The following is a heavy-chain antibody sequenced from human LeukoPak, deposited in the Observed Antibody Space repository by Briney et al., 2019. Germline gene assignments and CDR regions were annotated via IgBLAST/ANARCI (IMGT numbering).Heavy chain of an antibody. Sequence: ASVKVSCKASGFGLTDHYMHWLRQAPGQGLEWMGWVNGKRGDTNYAQQFQDRVLMTRDTSINTIYMELTRLTTDDTATYYCARDFSWGPDCWGQGTLVTVSS. V-gene: IGHV1-2*02. CDR3: ARDFSWGPDC. J-gene: IGHJ4*02. CDR2: VNGKRGDT. D-gene: IGHD7-27*01. CDR1: GFGLTDHY.